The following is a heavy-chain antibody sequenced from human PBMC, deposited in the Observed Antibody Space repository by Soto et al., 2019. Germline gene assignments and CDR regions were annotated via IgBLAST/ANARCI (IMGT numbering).Heavy chain of an antibody. CDR3: ARHGSGSFLFYYYYGMDV. CDR1: GYSFTRYW. D-gene: IGHD1-26*01. V-gene: IGHV5-51*01. CDR2: IYPGDSDT. Sequence: GESLTIYCKCSGYSFTRYWIGWVRQMPGKGLEWMGIIYPGDSDTRYSPSFQGQVTISADKSISTAYLQWSSLKASDTAMYYCARHGSGSFLFYYYYGMDVWGQGTTVTVSS. J-gene: IGHJ6*02.